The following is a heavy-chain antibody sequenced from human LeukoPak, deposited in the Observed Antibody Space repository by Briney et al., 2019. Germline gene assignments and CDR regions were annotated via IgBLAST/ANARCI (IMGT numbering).Heavy chain of an antibody. Sequence: GGSLRLSCAASGFTFSSYSMNWVRQAPWKGLEWVSSISSSSSYIYYADSVKGRFTISRDNAKNSLYLQMNSLRAEDTAVYYCATHCSGGSCYPFDYWGQGTLVTVSS. CDR1: GFTFSSYS. D-gene: IGHD2-15*01. CDR3: ATHCSGGSCYPFDY. V-gene: IGHV3-21*01. J-gene: IGHJ4*02. CDR2: ISSSSSYI.